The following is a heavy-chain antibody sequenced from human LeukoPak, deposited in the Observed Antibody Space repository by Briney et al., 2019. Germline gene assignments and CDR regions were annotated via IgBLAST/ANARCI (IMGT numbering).Heavy chain of an antibody. CDR2: ISSSSSYI. CDR3: ARDLVSRYYYDSSGYGI. Sequence: GGSLRLSCAASGFTFSSCSMNWVRQAPGKGLEWVSSISSSSSYIYYADSVKGRFTISRDNAKNSLYLQMNSLRAEDTAVYYCARDLVSRYYYDSSGYGIWGQGTLVTVSS. CDR1: GFTFSSCS. D-gene: IGHD3-22*01. J-gene: IGHJ4*02. V-gene: IGHV3-21*01.